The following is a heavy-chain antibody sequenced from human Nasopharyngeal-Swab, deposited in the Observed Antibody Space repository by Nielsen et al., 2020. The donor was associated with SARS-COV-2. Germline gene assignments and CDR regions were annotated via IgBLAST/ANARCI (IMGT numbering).Heavy chain of an antibody. CDR3: ARGIPAAENWFDP. V-gene: IGHV7-4-1*02. CDR1: GYTFSNYV. J-gene: IGHJ5*02. Sequence: ASVKASCKASGYTFSNYVMNWVRQTPGQGLEWMGWIDTNTGNPTYAPGFTGRFVFSLDTSVRTAYLQISSLKAEDTAVYYCARGIPAAENWFDPWGQGTLVTVSS. CDR2: IDTNTGNP. D-gene: IGHD2-2*01.